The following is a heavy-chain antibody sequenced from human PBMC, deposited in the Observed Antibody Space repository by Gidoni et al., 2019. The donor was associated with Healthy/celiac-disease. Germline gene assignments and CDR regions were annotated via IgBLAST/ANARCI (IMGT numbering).Heavy chain of an antibody. V-gene: IGHV3-7*05. CDR2: IKQDGSEK. J-gene: IGHJ4*02. CDR3: ARDLGVTVTLPLDLYPLGY. D-gene: IGHD4-17*01. Sequence: EVQLVESGGGLVQPGGSLRLSCAASGFTFGSYWKSWVRQAPGKGLEWLANIKQDGSEKYYVDSVKGRFTISRDNAKNSLYLQMNSLRAEDTAVYYCARDLGVTVTLPLDLYPLGYWGQGTLVTVSS. CDR1: GFTFGSYW.